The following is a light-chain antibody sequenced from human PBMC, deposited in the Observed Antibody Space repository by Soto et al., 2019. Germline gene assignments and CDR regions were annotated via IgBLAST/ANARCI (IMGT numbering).Light chain of an antibody. CDR1: SSDVGGYNY. V-gene: IGLV2-11*01. Sequence: QLVLTQPRSVSGSPGQSVTISCTGTSSDVGGYNYVSWYQQHPGQAPKLMIYDVTKRPSGVPDRFSGSKSGNTASLIISGRQAEDEADYYCCSYGGGYTPLLFGGGTKLTVL. CDR3: CSYGGGYTPLL. J-gene: IGLJ2*01. CDR2: DVT.